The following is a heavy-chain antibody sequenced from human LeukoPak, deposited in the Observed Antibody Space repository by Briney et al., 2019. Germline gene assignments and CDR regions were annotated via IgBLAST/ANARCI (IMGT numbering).Heavy chain of an antibody. J-gene: IGHJ4*02. CDR1: GFPVGSEG. D-gene: IGHD2-15*01. Sequence: GGSLRLSCPAAGFPVGSEGRPWVRPAQAKGRGWGAVISYYGGNKYYAGSVTGRFTISRDNSKNTLYLQMNSLRAEDTAVYYCASGYCSGGSCDEAGYWGQGTLVTVSS. CDR3: ASGYCSGGSCDEAGY. CDR2: ISYYGGNK. V-gene: IGHV3-30*03.